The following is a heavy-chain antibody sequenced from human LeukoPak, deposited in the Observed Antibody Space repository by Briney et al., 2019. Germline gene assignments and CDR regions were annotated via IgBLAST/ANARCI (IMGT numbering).Heavy chain of an antibody. CDR2: ISANSGGT. CDR1: GYTFTGYN. D-gene: IGHD3-9*01. CDR3: ARGSPDILTGYYDY. V-gene: IGHV1-2*02. J-gene: IGHJ4*02. Sequence: ASVKVSCKASGYTFTGYNINWVRQAPGQGLEWMGWISANSGGTKYAQKFQGRVTITADKSTSTAYMELSSLRSEDTAVYYCARGSPDILTGYYDYWGQGTLVTVSS.